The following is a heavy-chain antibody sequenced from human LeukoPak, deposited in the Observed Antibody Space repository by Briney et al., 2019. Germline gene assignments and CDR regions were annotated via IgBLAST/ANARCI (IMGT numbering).Heavy chain of an antibody. V-gene: IGHV4-59*01. CDR1: GDSISSYY. D-gene: IGHD3-16*01. CDR3: ARGGGTLDH. Sequence: PSETLSLTCTVSGDSISSYYWSWIRQPPGKGLEWIGYIYDSGKTNYNASLISRVTISVDTSKNQFSLKLTSVTPADTAVYYCARGGGTLDHWGQGTLVTVSS. J-gene: IGHJ4*02. CDR2: IYDSGKT.